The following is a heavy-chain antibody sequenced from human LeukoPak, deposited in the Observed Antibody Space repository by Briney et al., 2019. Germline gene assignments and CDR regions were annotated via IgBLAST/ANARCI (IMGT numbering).Heavy chain of an antibody. CDR2: ISGSGGST. V-gene: IGHV3-23*01. CDR1: GFTFSSYA. J-gene: IGHJ4*02. CDR3: AKDLYYDFWSGYSCFDY. Sequence: PGRSLRLSCAASGFTFSSYAMSWVRQAPGKGLEWVSAISGSGGSTYYADSVKGRFTISRDNSKNTLYLQMNSLRAEDTAVYYCAKDLYYDFWSGYSCFDYWGQGTLVTVSS. D-gene: IGHD3-3*01.